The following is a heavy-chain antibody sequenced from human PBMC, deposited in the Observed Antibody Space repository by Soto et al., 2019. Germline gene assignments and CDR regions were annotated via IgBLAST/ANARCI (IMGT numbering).Heavy chain of an antibody. J-gene: IGHJ4*02. V-gene: IGHV4-39*01. CDR2: IYYSGST. Sequence: QLQLQESGPGLVKPSETLSLTCTVSGGSISSSSYYWGWIRQPPGKGLEWIGSIYYSGSTYYNPSLKSRVTMSGDTSKNQCSLKLSSGTAADTAVYYCATSGYFGGTPPDYWGQGTLVTVSS. D-gene: IGHD3-22*01. CDR1: GGSISSSSYY. CDR3: ATSGYFGGTPPDY.